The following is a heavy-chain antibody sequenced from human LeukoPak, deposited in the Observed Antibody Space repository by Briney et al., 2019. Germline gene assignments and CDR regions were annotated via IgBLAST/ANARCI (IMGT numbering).Heavy chain of an antibody. CDR3: ARFRQPSYQMSSGYRNILYYYYGMDV. CDR2: INHSGST. D-gene: IGHD3-22*01. J-gene: IGHJ6*02. CDR1: GGSFSGYY. V-gene: IGHV4-34*01. Sequence: SETLSLTCAVYGGSFSGYYWSWIRQPPGRGLEWIGEINHSGSTNYNPSLKSRVTISVDTSKNQFSLKLSSVTAADTAVYYCARFRQPSYQMSSGYRNILYYYYGMDVWGQGTTVTVSS.